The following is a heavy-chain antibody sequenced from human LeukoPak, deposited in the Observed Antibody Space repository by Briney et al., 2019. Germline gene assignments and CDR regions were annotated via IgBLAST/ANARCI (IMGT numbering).Heavy chain of an antibody. CDR2: IYSMGNT. CDR1: GFTVRNNY. Sequence: GGSLRLSCAASGFTVRNNYVSWVRQAPGKGLDWVSVIYSMGNTYHVDSVKGRFTISRDNSKNTLYLQMNSLRAEDTAVYYCAKDVTRRDGYNYPFDYWGQGTLVTVSS. J-gene: IGHJ4*02. CDR3: AKDVTRRDGYNYPFDY. V-gene: IGHV3-66*01. D-gene: IGHD5-24*01.